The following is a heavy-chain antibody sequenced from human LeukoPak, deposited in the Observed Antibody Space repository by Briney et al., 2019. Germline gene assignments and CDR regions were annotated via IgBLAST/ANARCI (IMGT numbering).Heavy chain of an antibody. CDR2: INDYGGRT. J-gene: IGHJ4*02. CDR1: GFIFSSYS. Sequence: QPGGSLRLSCAASGFIFSSYSMHWVRQAPGKGLEYVSAINDYGGRTYYANSVKGRFTISRDNSKNTLYLQMGSLRAKDMAVYYCARKGYELGLDYWGQGTLVTVSS. V-gene: IGHV3-64*01. D-gene: IGHD3-10*01. CDR3: ARKGYELGLDY.